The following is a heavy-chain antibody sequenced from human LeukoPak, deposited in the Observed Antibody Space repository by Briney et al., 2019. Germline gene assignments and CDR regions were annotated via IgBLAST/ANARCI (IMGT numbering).Heavy chain of an antibody. CDR2: IDGETGNT. V-gene: IGHV1-46*01. Sequence: GASVKVSCKASGFTFTHYYIHWVRQARGQGLEWMGRIDGETGNTRYAQNFQGRVTMTRDTSTSTVYMELSSLRFEDTADYYCARDPGGNYFGPGTYFAYWGQGTLFTVSS. D-gene: IGHD3-10*01. CDR3: ARDPGGNYFGPGTYFAY. CDR1: GFTFTHYY. J-gene: IGHJ4*02.